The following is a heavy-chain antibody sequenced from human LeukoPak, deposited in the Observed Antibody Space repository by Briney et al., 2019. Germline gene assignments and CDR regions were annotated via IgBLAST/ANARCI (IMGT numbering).Heavy chain of an antibody. CDR3: ARAPVDYDYVWGSYRYAYYFDY. CDR2: INHSGST. J-gene: IGHJ4*02. CDR1: GGSFSGYY. D-gene: IGHD3-16*02. Sequence: SETLSLTCAVYGGSFSGYYWSWIRQPPEKGLEWIGEINHSGSTNYNPSLKSRVTISVDTSKNQFSLKLSSVTAADTAVYYCARAPVDYDYVWGSYRYAYYFDYWGQGTLVTVSS. V-gene: IGHV4-34*01.